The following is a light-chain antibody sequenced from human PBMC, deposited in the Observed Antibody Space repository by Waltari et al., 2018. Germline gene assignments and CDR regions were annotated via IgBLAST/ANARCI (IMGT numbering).Light chain of an antibody. CDR2: DVS. J-gene: IGLJ3*02. Sequence: QSALTQPASVSGSPGQSITISCTGTSRDVGGYNYVSWYPQHPGKAPKLMIYDVSNRPSGVSNRFSGSKSGNTASLTISGLQAEDEADYYCSSYTSSSTLWVFGGGTKLTVL. CDR3: SSYTSSSTLWV. CDR1: SRDVGGYNY. V-gene: IGLV2-14*03.